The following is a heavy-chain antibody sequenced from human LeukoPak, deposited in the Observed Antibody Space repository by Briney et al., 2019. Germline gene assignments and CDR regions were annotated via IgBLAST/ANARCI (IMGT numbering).Heavy chain of an antibody. CDR1: GGSISSYY. CDR2: IYYSGST. J-gene: IGHJ4*02. CDR3: ARGSGSSIDY. Sequence: SETLSLTYTVPGGSISSYYWSWIRQPPGKRLEWIGYIYYSGSTNYNPSLKSRVTISVDTSKNQFSLKLSSVTAADTAVYYCARGSGSSIDYWGQGTLVTVSS. D-gene: IGHD6-6*01. V-gene: IGHV4-59*01.